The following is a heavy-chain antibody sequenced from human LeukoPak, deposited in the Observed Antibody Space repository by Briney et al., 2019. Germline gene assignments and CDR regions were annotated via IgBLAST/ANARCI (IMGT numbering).Heavy chain of an antibody. CDR2: ISYDGSNK. J-gene: IGHJ4*02. CDR1: GFTFSSYG. D-gene: IGHD6-13*01. Sequence: GSLRLSCAVSGFTFSSYGMHWVRQAPGKGLEWVSIISYDGSNKYYADSVKGRFTISRDNSKNTLYLQMNSLRLEDTAVYYCASRDQAAAGTDYWGQGTLVTVSS. V-gene: IGHV3-30*03. CDR3: ASRDQAAAGTDY.